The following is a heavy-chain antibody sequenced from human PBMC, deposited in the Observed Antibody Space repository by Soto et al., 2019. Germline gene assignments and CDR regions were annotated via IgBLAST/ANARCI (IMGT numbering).Heavy chain of an antibody. CDR2: INAGNGNT. CDR1: GYTFTGYA. D-gene: IGHD6-19*01. J-gene: IGHJ4*02. Sequence: ASVKVSCKASGYTFTGYAMHWVRQAPGQRLEWMGWINAGNGNTKYSQKFQGRVTITRDTSASTAYMELSCLRSEDTAVYYCARAVAVAADFDYWGQGTLVTVSS. V-gene: IGHV1-3*01. CDR3: ARAVAVAADFDY.